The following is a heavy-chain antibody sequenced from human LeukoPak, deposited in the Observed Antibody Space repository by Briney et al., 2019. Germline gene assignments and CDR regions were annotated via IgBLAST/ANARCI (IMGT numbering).Heavy chain of an antibody. CDR2: ISSSSSYI. CDR3: ARTRIAAAVDY. V-gene: IGHV3-21*01. CDR1: GFTFSSYG. D-gene: IGHD6-13*01. Sequence: GGSLRLSCAASGFTFSSYGMNWVRQAPGKGLEWVSSISSSSSYIYYADSVKGRFTISRDNAKNSLYLQMNSLRAEDTAVYYCARTRIAAAVDYWGQGTLVTVSS. J-gene: IGHJ4*02.